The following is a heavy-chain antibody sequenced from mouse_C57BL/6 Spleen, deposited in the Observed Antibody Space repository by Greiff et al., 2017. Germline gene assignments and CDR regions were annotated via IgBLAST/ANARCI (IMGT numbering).Heavy chain of an antibody. D-gene: IGHD2-4*01. J-gene: IGHJ4*01. CDR3: ARIYYDYYHYAMDY. Sequence: VQLQQSGPELVKPGASVKISCKASGYTFTDYYMNWVKQSHGKSLEWIGDINPNNGGTSYNQKFKGKATLTVDKSSSTAYMELRSLTSEDSSVYYCARIYYDYYHYAMDYWGQGTSVTVSS. CDR1: GYTFTDYY. CDR2: INPNNGGT. V-gene: IGHV1-26*01.